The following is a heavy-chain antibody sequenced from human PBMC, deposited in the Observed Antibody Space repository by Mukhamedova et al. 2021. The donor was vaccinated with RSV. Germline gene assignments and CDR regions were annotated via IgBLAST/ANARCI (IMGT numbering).Heavy chain of an antibody. V-gene: IGHV4-34*01. D-gene: IGHD3-16*01. CDR3: ARGSYYSSRGWFDP. CDR2: INHSGRT. Sequence: EYMGEINHSGRTNYNPSLKSRVTISVDTSKNQFSLKLSSVTAADTAVYYCARGSYYSSRGWFDPWGQGTLVTVSS. J-gene: IGHJ5*02.